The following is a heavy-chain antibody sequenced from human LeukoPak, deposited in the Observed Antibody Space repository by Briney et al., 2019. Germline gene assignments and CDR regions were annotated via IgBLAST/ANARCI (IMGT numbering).Heavy chain of an antibody. CDR2: IYNGGST. Sequence: PSETLSLTCSVSGGSISSSSNYWGWIRQPPGKGQEWIGSIYNGGSTYYNPSLKSRVTISVDTSNNQFSLRLSSVTAADTAVYYCATTTIRLGFWGQGTLVTVSS. CDR3: ATTTIRLGF. CDR1: GGSISSSSNY. D-gene: IGHD1-26*01. V-gene: IGHV4-39*07. J-gene: IGHJ4*02.